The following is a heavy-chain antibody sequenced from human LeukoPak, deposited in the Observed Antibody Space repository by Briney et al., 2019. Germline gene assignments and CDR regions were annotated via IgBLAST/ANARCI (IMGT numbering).Heavy chain of an antibody. J-gene: IGHJ4*02. CDR2: INHSGST. V-gene: IGHV4-34*01. D-gene: IGHD2-15*01. Sequence: PSETLSLTCAVYGGSFSGYYWSWIRHPPGKGLEWIGEINHSGSTNYNPSLKSRVTISVDTSKNQFSLKLSSVTAADTAVYYCARKDSYYFDYWGQGTLVTVSS. CDR3: ARKDSYYFDY. CDR1: GGSFSGYY.